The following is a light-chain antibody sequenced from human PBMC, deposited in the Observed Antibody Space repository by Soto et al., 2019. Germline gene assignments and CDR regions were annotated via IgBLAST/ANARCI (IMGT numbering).Light chain of an antibody. CDR2: AND. J-gene: IGLJ2*01. CDR1: SSNIGAGFD. CDR3: QSYDNSLLAYV. V-gene: IGLV1-40*01. Sequence: QSVLTQPPSVSGAPGQRLTISCAGTSSNIGAGFDVHWYQQLPGTAPKPLIYANDDRPSGVPDRFSGSTSGTSASLAITGLQAEDAADYYCQSYDNSLLAYVFGGGTKLTVL.